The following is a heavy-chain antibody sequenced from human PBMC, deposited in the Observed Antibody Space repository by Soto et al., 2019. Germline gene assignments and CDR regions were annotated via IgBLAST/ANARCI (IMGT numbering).Heavy chain of an antibody. CDR1: GFTFSRYG. V-gene: IGHV3-33*01. D-gene: IGHD6-19*01. CDR3: AGSPPDSSGCMSY. CDR2: IWYDGSNK. Sequence: PVGSLGLSGAASGFTFSRYGMHWVRQAPGKGLEWVAVIWYDGSNKYYADSVKGRFTISRDNSKNTLYLQMNSLRAEDTAVYYCAGSPPDSSGCMSYWGQGTLVTVSS. J-gene: IGHJ4*02.